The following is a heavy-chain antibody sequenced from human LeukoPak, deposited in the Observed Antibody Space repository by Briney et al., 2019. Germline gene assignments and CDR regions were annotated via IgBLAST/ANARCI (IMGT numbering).Heavy chain of an antibody. CDR3: VGPGDCSSDSCFPY. D-gene: IGHD2-2*01. J-gene: IGHJ4*02. V-gene: IGHV3-33*05. CDR1: GFTFSSYG. CDR2: ISYDGSNK. Sequence: PGGSLRLSCAASGFTFSSYGMHWVRQAPGKGLEWVAVISYDGSNKYYADSVKGRFTISRDNSKNTLYLQMNSLRVEDTAVYYCVGPGDCSSDSCFPYWGQGTLVTVSS.